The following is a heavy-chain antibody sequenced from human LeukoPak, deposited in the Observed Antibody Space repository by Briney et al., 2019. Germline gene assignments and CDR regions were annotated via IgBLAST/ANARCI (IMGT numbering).Heavy chain of an antibody. V-gene: IGHV1-18*01. D-gene: IGHD3-22*01. J-gene: IGHJ1*01. CDR2: ISVYNGNT. CDR3: ARGGYYDSSGPLEYFQH. CDR1: GYTFTSYG. Sequence: ASVKVSCKASGYTFTSYGISWVRQAPGQGLEWMGWISVYNGNTNYAQKVQGRVTMTTDTSTSTAYMELRSLRSDDTAVYYCARGGYYDSSGPLEYFQHWGQGTLVTVSS.